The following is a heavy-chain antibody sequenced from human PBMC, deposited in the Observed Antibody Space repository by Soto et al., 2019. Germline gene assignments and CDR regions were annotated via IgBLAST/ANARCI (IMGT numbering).Heavy chain of an antibody. D-gene: IGHD4-17*01. CDR2: SYYSGST. V-gene: IGHV4-31*03. CDR1: GGSISSGGYY. CDR3: ARDSHDDGDLRHEDWFDP. Sequence: QVQLQESGPGLVKPSQTLSLTCTVSGGSISSGGYYGSWIRQHPGKGLAWIGYSYYSGSTYYNPSLKSRVTISVDTSKNQFSLKLSSVTAADTAVYYCARDSHDDGDLRHEDWFDPWGQGTLVTVSS. J-gene: IGHJ5*02.